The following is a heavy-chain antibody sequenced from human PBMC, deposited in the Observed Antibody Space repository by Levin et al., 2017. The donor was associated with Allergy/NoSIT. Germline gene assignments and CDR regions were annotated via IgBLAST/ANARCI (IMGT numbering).Heavy chain of an antibody. CDR3: VREGGDIVSPTKWFDA. CDR1: GFSVINYY. Sequence: ASVKVSCKASGFSVINYYMHWVRQAPGQGLEWVAVINLSSGVTFYGQRFQGRATMTGDTSTNTVYMELSSLRSEDTALYYCVREGGDIVSPTKWFDAWGPGSLVTVSS. V-gene: IGHV1-46*01. J-gene: IGHJ5*02. CDR2: INLSSGVT. D-gene: IGHD5/OR15-5a*01.